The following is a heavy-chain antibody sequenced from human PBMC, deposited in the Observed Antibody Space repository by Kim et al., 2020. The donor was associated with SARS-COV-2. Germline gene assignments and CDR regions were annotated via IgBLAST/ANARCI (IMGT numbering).Heavy chain of an antibody. CDR2: ISGSGGTT. J-gene: IGHJ4*02. CDR1: GFTFSSYA. Sequence: GGSLRLSCAPSGFTFSSYAMSWVRQAPGEGLEWVSLISGSGGTTNYADSVKGRFTISRDNSKSTVYLQMNSLRAEDTAVYYCAKDRSGGSGTYSIFDYWGQGTMVTVSS. V-gene: IGHV3-23*01. D-gene: IGHD3-10*01. CDR3: AKDRSGGSGTYSIFDY.